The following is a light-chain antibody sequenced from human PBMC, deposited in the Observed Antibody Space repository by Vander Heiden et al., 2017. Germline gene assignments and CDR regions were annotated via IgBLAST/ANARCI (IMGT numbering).Light chain of an antibody. CDR3: QVWDSATDSQV. CDR1: NIKSKR. V-gene: IGLV3-21*02. Sequence: SYPLTQPPSLSVAPGQTATLSCRGTNIKSKRVHWYQQRAGQAPLLVLYDDTERPSGVPERFSGSTSGNTATLAIRRVEAGDEADYYCQVWDSATDSQVFGSGTFVTVL. J-gene: IGLJ1*01. CDR2: DDT.